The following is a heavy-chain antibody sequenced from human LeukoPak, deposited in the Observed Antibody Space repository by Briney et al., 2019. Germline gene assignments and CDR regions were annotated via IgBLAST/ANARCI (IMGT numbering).Heavy chain of an antibody. CDR1: GFRFSGSA. Sequence: GSLRLSCAASGFRFSGSAIHWVRQASGKGLQWVGRRSRGNNYATTYIPAVKGRFTLSRDDSRNTAYLLMNSLKTEDTAVYFCTRHVWDTGRDNWGRGTQVTVAS. D-gene: IGHD1-26*01. V-gene: IGHV3-73*01. J-gene: IGHJ4*02. CDR3: TRHVWDTGRDN. CDR2: RSRGNNYAT.